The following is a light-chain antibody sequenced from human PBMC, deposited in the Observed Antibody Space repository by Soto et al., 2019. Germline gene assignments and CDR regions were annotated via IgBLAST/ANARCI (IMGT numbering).Light chain of an antibody. CDR3: QQYNSALLT. V-gene: IGKV1-27*01. J-gene: IGKJ4*01. CDR2: AAS. Sequence: DIQMTQSPSSLSASVGDRVTVTCRASQGISTYLAWYQQKPGKVPKLLIYAASTLQSGVPSRFSGSGSGTDFSLTISSLQPEDVATYYCQQYNSALLTFGGGTKVEIK. CDR1: QGISTY.